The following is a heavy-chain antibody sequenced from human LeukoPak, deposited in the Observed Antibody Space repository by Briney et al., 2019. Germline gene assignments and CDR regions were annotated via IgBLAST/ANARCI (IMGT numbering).Heavy chain of an antibody. CDR1: GYTFTGYY. Sequence: ASVKVSCKASGYTFTGYYMHWVRQAPGQGLEWMGWINPNSGGTNYAQKFQGRVTMTRDTSISTAYMELSRLRSDDTAVYYCARSLTGTTSVFDPWGQGTLVTVSS. D-gene: IGHD1-20*01. CDR3: ARSLTGTTSVFDP. V-gene: IGHV1-2*02. CDR2: INPNSGGT. J-gene: IGHJ5*02.